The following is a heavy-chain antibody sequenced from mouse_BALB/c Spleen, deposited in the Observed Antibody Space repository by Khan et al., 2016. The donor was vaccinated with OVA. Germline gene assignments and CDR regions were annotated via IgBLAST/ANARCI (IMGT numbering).Heavy chain of an antibody. CDR2: ISYSGNT. D-gene: IGHD1-1*01. J-gene: IGHJ2*01. Sequence: VQLKESGPGLVKPSQSLSLTCTVTGYSITSDYAWNWIRQFPGNQLEWMGYISYSGNTKYNPSLKSRISITRDTSKNQFFLQLNSVTTEDTATYTCARIYGGDFDYWGEGTTLTVSS. CDR1: GYSITSDYA. V-gene: IGHV3-2*02. CDR3: ARIYGGDFDY.